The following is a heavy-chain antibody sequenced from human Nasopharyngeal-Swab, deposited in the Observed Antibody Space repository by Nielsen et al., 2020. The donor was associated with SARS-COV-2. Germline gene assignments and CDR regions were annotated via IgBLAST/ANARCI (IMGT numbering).Heavy chain of an antibody. D-gene: IGHD2-15*01. CDR2: IIPIFGTA. CDR1: GGTFSSYA. V-gene: IGHV1-69*05. CDR3: ARDYPGGSAPLQH. J-gene: IGHJ1*01. Sequence: SVKVSCKASGGTFSSYAISWVRQAPGQGLEWMGGIIPIFGTANYAQKLQGRVTMTTDTSTSTAYMELRSLRSDDTAVYYCARDYPGGSAPLQHWGQGTLVTVSS.